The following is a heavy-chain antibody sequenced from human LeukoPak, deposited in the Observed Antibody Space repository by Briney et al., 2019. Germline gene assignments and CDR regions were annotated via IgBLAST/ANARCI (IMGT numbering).Heavy chain of an antibody. Sequence: GGSLRLSCAASGFTFSSYGMSWVRQAPGKGLEWVSAISGSGGTTYYADSVKGRFTISRDNSKNTLYLQVNSLRAEDTAVYYCAKVHASGSYSPWGQGTLVTVSS. CDR1: GFTFSSYG. CDR3: AKVHASGSYSP. V-gene: IGHV3-23*01. CDR2: ISGSGGTT. J-gene: IGHJ5*02. D-gene: IGHD3-10*01.